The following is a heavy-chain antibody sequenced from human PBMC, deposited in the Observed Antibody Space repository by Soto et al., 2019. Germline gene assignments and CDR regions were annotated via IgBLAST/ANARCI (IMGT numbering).Heavy chain of an antibody. V-gene: IGHV1-69*06. J-gene: IGHJ6*02. Sequence: QGQLLQSGAEVKKPGSSVKVSCKASGGTISTFSINWVRQAPGQGLEWVGGVIPIFGTTNYAQKFKDRVTITADKSTTTAYMELSSLTSDDTAICYCARGTYCRGIGCYGGYYSYYDMDVWGQGTTVSVSS. CDR1: GGTISTFS. CDR3: ARGTYCRGIGCYGGYYSYYDMDV. CDR2: VIPIFGTT. D-gene: IGHD2-15*01.